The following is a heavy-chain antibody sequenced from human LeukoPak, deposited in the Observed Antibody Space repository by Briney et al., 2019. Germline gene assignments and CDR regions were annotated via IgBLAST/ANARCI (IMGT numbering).Heavy chain of an antibody. CDR1: GGSFSGYY. Sequence: PSETLSLTCAVYGGSFSGYYWSWIRQPPGKGLEWIGEINHSGSTNYNPSLKSRVTISVDTSKNQFSLKLSSVTAADTAVYYCARGRGDYSSGWYAGYYYYYYMDVWGKGTTVTVSS. CDR3: ARGRGDYSSGWYAGYYYYYYMDV. D-gene: IGHD6-19*01. J-gene: IGHJ6*03. CDR2: INHSGST. V-gene: IGHV4-34*01.